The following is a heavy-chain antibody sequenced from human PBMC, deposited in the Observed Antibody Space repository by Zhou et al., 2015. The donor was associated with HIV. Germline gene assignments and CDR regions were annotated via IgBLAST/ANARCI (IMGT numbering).Heavy chain of an antibody. CDR2: IWSDGSNQ. V-gene: IGHV3-30*18. CDR3: AKGDLVATITQFYFYGMDV. CDR1: GFTFSSYG. Sequence: QEQLVESGGGVVQPGRSLRLSCAASGFTFSSYGMHWVRQAPGKGLEWVAVIWSDGSNQYYADSVKGRFTISRDNSKNTLYLQMNGLRGEDTAVYYCAKGDLVATITQFYFYGMDVWGQGP. D-gene: IGHD5-12*01. J-gene: IGHJ6*02.